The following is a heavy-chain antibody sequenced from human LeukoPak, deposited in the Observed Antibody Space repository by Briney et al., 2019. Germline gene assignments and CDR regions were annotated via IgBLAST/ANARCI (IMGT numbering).Heavy chain of an antibody. Sequence: GGSLRLSCAASGFTFSSYSMNWVRQAPGKGLEWVSSISSSSNYIYYADSVKGRFTISRDNAKNSLYLQMNSLRAEDTAVYYCACSWPGEDWFDPWGQGTLVTVSS. V-gene: IGHV3-21*01. CDR3: ACSWPGEDWFDP. CDR2: ISSSSNYI. CDR1: GFTFSSYS. D-gene: IGHD6-13*01. J-gene: IGHJ5*02.